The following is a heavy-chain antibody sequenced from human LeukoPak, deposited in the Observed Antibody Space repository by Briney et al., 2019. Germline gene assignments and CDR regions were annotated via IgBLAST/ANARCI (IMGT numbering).Heavy chain of an antibody. J-gene: IGHJ4*02. Sequence: GGTLRLSCAASGFTFSNYGMSWVRQAPGKGLEWVSGMSGSGGSTYYADSVKGRFTISRDNSKNTLYLQMNSLRAEDTAVYYCAKAGIVVVPAAHFDYWGQGTLVTVSS. CDR3: AKAGIVVVPAAHFDY. CDR1: GFTFSNYG. CDR2: MSGSGGST. V-gene: IGHV3-23*01. D-gene: IGHD2-2*01.